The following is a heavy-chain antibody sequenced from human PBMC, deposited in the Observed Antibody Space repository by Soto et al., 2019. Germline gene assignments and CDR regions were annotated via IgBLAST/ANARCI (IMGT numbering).Heavy chain of an antibody. CDR3: ARGPPGTIFGVVIIPWFDP. D-gene: IGHD3-3*01. CDR1: GGSISSGGYY. Sequence: SETLSLTCTVSGGSISSGGYYWSWIRQHPGKGLEWIGYIYYSGSTYYSPSLKSRVTISVDTSKNQFSLKLSSVTAADTAVYYCARGPPGTIFGVVIIPWFDPWGQGTLVTVSS. J-gene: IGHJ5*02. CDR2: IYYSGST. V-gene: IGHV4-31*03.